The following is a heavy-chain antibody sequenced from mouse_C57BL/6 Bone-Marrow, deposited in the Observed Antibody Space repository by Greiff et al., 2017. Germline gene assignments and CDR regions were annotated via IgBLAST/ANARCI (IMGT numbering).Heavy chain of an antibody. Sequence: VQLQQSGAELVKPGASVKLSCTASGFNINDYYMHWVKQRPEQGLEWIGRIDPEDGETKYAPKFQGKATITADKSSNTAYLQLSSLTSEVAAVYYCARPTVVATDYWGQGTTLTVSS. V-gene: IGHV14-2*01. CDR1: GFNINDYY. CDR3: ARPTVVATDY. J-gene: IGHJ2*01. CDR2: IDPEDGET. D-gene: IGHD1-1*01.